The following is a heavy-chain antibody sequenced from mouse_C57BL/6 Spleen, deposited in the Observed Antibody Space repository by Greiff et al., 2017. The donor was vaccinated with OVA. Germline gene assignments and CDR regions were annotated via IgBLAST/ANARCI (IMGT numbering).Heavy chain of an antibody. CDR2: IWSGGST. CDR1: GFSLTSYG. CDR3: ARRGTTVVDYYAMDY. Sequence: VKLMESGPGLVQPSQCLSITCTVSGFSLTSYGVHWVRQSPGKGLEWLGVIWSGGSTDYNAAFISRLSISKDNSKSQVFFKMNSLQADDTAIYYCARRGTTVVDYYAMDYWGQGTSVTVSS. J-gene: IGHJ4*01. D-gene: IGHD1-1*01. V-gene: IGHV2-2*01.